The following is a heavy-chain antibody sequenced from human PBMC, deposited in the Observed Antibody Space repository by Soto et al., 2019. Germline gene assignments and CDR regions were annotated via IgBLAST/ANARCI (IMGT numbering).Heavy chain of an antibody. D-gene: IGHD3-16*01. V-gene: IGHV4-34*01. CDR2: INHSGST. J-gene: IGHJ4*02. CDR1: GGSFSGYY. Sequence: SETMSRTCAVYGGSFSGYYWSWIRQSPGKGLEWIGEINHSGSTNYIPSLKSRVTISVDTSKNQVSLKLSSVTAADTAAYYCARTTAFVSGTYPPAHFDYWGQGTRVTVSS. CDR3: ARTTAFVSGTYPPAHFDY.